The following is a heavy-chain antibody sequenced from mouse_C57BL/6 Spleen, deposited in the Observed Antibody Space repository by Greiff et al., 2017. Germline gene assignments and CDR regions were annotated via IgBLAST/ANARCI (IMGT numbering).Heavy chain of an antibody. CDR3: ARAYDGYLDY. CDR2: IDPSDSYT. D-gene: IGHD2-3*01. CDR1: GYTFTSYW. V-gene: IGHV1-69*01. J-gene: IGHJ2*01. Sequence: QVQLQQPGAELVMPGASVKLSCKASGYTFTSYWMHWVKKRPGQGLEWIGEIDPSDSYTSYNQKFKGKSTLTVDKSSSTAYMQLSSLTSEDSAVYYCARAYDGYLDYWGQGTTLTVSS.